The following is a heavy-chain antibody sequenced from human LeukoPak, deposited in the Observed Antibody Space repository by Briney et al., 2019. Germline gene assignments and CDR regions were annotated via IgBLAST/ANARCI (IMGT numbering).Heavy chain of an antibody. Sequence: SQTLSLTCAVSGGSISSGGYSWSWIRQPPGKGLEWIGYIYHSRSTYYNPSLKSRVTISVDRSKNQFSLKLSSVTAADTAVYYCARVGGYSGPDAFDIWGQGTMVTVSS. D-gene: IGHD5-12*01. J-gene: IGHJ3*02. CDR3: ARVGGYSGPDAFDI. CDR1: GGSISSGGYS. V-gene: IGHV4-30-2*01. CDR2: IYHSRST.